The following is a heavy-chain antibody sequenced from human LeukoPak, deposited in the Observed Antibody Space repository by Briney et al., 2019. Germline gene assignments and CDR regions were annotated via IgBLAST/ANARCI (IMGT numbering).Heavy chain of an antibody. CDR3: ARAKPYYDSSGYYDWFDP. CDR2: INSDGSST. D-gene: IGHD3-22*01. J-gene: IGHJ5*02. Sequence: GALRLSCAASGFTFSSYWIHWVRQAPGKGLVWVSRINSDGSSTSYADSVKGRFTISRDNAKNTLYLQMNSLRAEDTAVYYCARAKPYYDSSGYYDWFDPWGQGTLVTVSS. V-gene: IGHV3-74*01. CDR1: GFTFSSYW.